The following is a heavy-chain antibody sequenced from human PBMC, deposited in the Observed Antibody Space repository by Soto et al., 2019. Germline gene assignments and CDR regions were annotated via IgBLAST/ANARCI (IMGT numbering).Heavy chain of an antibody. Sequence: PSETLYLTCTVSGRSISSYYSGWTRQPPGKGLEWIGYIYYSGSTNYNPSLKSRVTISVDTSKNQFSLKLSSVTAADTAVYYCARATVSYYYYYMDVWGKGTTVTVSS. CDR2: IYYSGST. CDR3: ARATVSYYYYYMDV. V-gene: IGHV4-59*01. J-gene: IGHJ6*03. CDR1: GRSISSYY. D-gene: IGHD4-17*01.